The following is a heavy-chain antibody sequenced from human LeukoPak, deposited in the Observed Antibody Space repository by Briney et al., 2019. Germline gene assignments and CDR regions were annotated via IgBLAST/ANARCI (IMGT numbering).Heavy chain of an antibody. CDR3: AREVAVSHSGWLPDFDY. V-gene: IGHV3-21*01. D-gene: IGHD6-19*01. CDR1: GFTFSSYE. CDR2: ISSSSSYI. J-gene: IGHJ4*02. Sequence: NPGGSLRLSCAASGFTFSSYEMNWVRQGPGKGVEWVSSISSSSSYIYYADSVKGRFTISRDNAKNSLYLQMNSLRAEDTAVYYCAREVAVSHSGWLPDFDYWGQGTLVTVSS.